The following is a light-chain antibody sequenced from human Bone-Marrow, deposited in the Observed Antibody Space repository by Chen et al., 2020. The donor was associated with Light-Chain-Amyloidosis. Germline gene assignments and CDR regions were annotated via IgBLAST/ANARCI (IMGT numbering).Light chain of an antibody. CDR3: QVWDRSSDRPV. CDR1: NIGSTS. J-gene: IGLJ3*02. V-gene: IGLV3-21*02. Sequence: SYVLTQPSSVSVAPGQTATIACGGNNIGSTSVHWYQQTPGQAPILVVDDDSDRPSGIPERLSGSNSGNTATLTISRVEAGDDADYDCQVWDRSSDRPVFGGGTKLTVL. CDR2: DDS.